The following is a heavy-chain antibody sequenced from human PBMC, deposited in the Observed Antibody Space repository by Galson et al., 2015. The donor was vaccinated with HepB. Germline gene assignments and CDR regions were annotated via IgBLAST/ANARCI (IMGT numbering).Heavy chain of an antibody. J-gene: IGHJ6*02. V-gene: IGHV1-69*13. D-gene: IGHD1-26*01. Sequence: SVKVSCKASGGTFSSYAISWVRQAPGQGLEWMGGIIPIFGTANYAQKFQGRVTITADESTSTAYMELSSLRSEDTAVYYCARGRGNSGSYRVYYYYGMDVWGQGTTVTVSS. CDR1: GGTFSSYA. CDR2: IIPIFGTA. CDR3: ARGRGNSGSYRVYYYYGMDV.